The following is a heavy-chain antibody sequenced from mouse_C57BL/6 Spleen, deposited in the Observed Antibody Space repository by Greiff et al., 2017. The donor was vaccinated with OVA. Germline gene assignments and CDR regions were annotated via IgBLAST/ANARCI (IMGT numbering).Heavy chain of an antibody. J-gene: IGHJ1*03. D-gene: IGHD1-1*01. CDR2: IYPGDGDT. V-gene: IGHV1-82*01. CDR1: GYAFSSSW. CDR3: ARCPHYCGSSYGYFDV. Sequence: VQLMESGPELVKPGASVKISCKASGYAFSSSWMNWVKQRPGKGLEWIGRIYPGDGDTNYNGKFKGKATLTADKSSSTAYMQLSSLTSEDSAVYFCARCPHYCGSSYGYFDVWGTGTTVTVSS.